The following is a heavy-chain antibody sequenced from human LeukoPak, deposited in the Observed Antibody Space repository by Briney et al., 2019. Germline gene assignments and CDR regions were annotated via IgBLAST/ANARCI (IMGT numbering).Heavy chain of an antibody. J-gene: IGHJ4*02. CDR2: ISGSGGST. CDR1: GFSFSNYA. CDR3: ASSGRGYIYGSETPFDY. Sequence: GGSLRLSCAASGFSFSNYAMSWVRQAPGKGLEWVSAISGSGGSTYYADSVKGRFTVSRDTSKNTLYLQMNSLRAEDTAVYYCASSGRGYIYGSETPFDYWGQGTLVTVSS. D-gene: IGHD5-18*01. V-gene: IGHV3-23*01.